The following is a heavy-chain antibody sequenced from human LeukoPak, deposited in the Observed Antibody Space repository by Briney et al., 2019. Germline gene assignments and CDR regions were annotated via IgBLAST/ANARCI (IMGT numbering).Heavy chain of an antibody. J-gene: IGHJ6*03. CDR3: ARCVGAYYDFWSGYYPDYYYMDV. D-gene: IGHD3-3*01. CDR2: INHSGST. V-gene: IGHV4-34*01. Sequence: PSETLSLTCAVSGGSSSGYYWSWIRQPPGNGLEWIGEINHSGSTNYNPSLKSRVTISVDTSKNQFSLKLSSVTAADTAVYYCARCVGAYYDFWSGYYPDYYYMDVWGRGTTVTVSS. CDR1: GGSSSGYY.